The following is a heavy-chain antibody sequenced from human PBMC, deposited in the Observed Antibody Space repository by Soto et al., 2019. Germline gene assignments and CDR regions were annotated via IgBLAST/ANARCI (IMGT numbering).Heavy chain of an antibody. CDR1: AFTFSSYA. CDR3: ARDLVLCSGGTCYSINYYYDVMDV. V-gene: IGHV3-30-3*01. Sequence: PGGSLRLSCAASAFTFSSYAMHWVRQAPGKGLEWVAVISYDGSNKYYADSVKGRITISRDNSKNKLYLQMNSLRAEDTAVYYCARDLVLCSGGTCYSINYYYDVMDVWGQGTTVTVSS. CDR2: ISYDGSNK. J-gene: IGHJ6*02. D-gene: IGHD2-15*01.